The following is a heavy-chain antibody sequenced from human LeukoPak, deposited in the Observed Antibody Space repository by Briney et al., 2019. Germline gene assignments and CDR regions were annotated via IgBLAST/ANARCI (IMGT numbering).Heavy chain of an antibody. D-gene: IGHD2-2*01. Sequence: SETLSLTCTVSGGSISGYYWSWIRQPPGKGLEWIGYIYYSGSTNYNPSLKSRVTISVDTSKNQFSLKLSSVTAADTAVYYCAREAYCSSTSCYSGAFDIWGQGTMVTVSS. V-gene: IGHV4-59*01. J-gene: IGHJ3*02. CDR3: AREAYCSSTSCYSGAFDI. CDR2: IYYSGST. CDR1: GGSISGYY.